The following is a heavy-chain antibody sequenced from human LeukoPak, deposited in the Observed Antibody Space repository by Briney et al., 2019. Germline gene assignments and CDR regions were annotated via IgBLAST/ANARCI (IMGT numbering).Heavy chain of an antibody. Sequence: LGGSLRLSCAASGFTVSSNYMSWVRQAPRKGLEWVSVIYSGGSTYYADAVKGRFTITKDNSKNTMYHQMNSLRAEDTAVYYCARDGMEILAYYYHYDMYVWGKGTTVTVSS. CDR3: ARDGMEILAYYYHYDMYV. V-gene: IGHV3-66*02. CDR1: GFTVSSNY. CDR2: IYSGGST. D-gene: IGHD1-7*01. J-gene: IGHJ6*03.